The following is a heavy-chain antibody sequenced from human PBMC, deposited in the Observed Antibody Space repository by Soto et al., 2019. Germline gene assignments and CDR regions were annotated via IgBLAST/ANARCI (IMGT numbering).Heavy chain of an antibody. CDR3: AREASKYSGMDV. D-gene: IGHD2-21*01. V-gene: IGHV1-46*01. CDR2: INSSGGST. J-gene: IGHJ6*02. CDR1: GYTFTNYY. Sequence: ASVKVSCKASGYTFTNYYMHWVRQPPGQGLEWMEVINSSGGSTTYAQKFQGRVTMTRDTSTSTGYMELCSLISEDTTEYYCAREASKYSGMDVWGQVTTVTVSS.